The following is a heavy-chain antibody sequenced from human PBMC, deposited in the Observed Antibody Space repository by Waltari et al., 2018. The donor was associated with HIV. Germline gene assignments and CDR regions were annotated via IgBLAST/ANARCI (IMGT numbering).Heavy chain of an antibody. J-gene: IGHJ6*02. CDR2: ISSSSSYI. D-gene: IGHD3-10*01. CDR1: GFTFSSYS. V-gene: IGHV3-21*01. CDR3: ARDRSYYNDYYYGMDV. Sequence: EVQLVESGGGLVKPGGSLRLSCAASGFTFSSYSMNWVRQAPGKGLEWVSSISSSSSYIYYADSVKGRFTISRDNAKNSLYLQMNSLRAEDTAVYYCARDRSYYNDYYYGMDVWGQGTTVTVSS.